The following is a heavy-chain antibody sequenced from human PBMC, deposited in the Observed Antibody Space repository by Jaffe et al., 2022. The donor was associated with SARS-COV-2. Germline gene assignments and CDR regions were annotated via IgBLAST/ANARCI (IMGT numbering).Heavy chain of an antibody. CDR3: ARVVPAAMGYYYYGMDV. Sequence: EVQLLESGGGLVQPGGSLRLSCAASGFTFSSYAMSWVRQAPGKGLEWVSAISGSGGSTYYADSVKGRFTISRDNSKNTLYLQMNSLRAEDTAVYYCARVVPAAMGYYYYGMDVWGQGTTVTVSS. V-gene: IGHV3-23*01. CDR1: GFTFSSYA. D-gene: IGHD2-2*01. CDR2: ISGSGGST. J-gene: IGHJ6*02.